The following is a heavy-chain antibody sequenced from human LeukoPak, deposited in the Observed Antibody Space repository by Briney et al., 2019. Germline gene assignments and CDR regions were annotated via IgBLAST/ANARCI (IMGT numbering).Heavy chain of an antibody. Sequence: SVKVSCKASGGTFSSYAISWVRQAPGQGLEWMGRIIPIFGTANYAQKFQGRVTITTDESTSTAYMELSSLRSEDTAVYYCARGNTPMITAPNEVDFWGQGTLVTVSS. CDR3: ARGNTPMITAPNEVDF. D-gene: IGHD5-18*01. CDR1: GGTFSSYA. CDR2: IIPIFGTA. V-gene: IGHV1-69*05. J-gene: IGHJ4*02.